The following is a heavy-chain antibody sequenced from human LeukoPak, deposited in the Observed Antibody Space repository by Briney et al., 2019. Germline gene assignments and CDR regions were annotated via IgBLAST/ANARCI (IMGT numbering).Heavy chain of an antibody. V-gene: IGHV3-48*03. CDR2: ISSSRSTI. CDR1: GFTFSSYE. J-gene: IGHJ4*02. Sequence: GGSLRLSCAASGFTFSSYEMNWVRQAPGKGLEWVSYISSSRSTIYYADSVKGRFTISRDNAKNSLYLQMNSLRVEDTAVYYCAREGVMAPYYFDYWGQGTPVTVSS. CDR3: AREGVMAPYYFDY. D-gene: IGHD3-16*01.